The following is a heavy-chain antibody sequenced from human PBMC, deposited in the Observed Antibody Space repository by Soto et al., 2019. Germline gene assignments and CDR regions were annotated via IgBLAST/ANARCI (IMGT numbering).Heavy chain of an antibody. CDR1: GGTFSSYA. D-gene: IGHD6-6*01. CDR3: ASPRVEYSSSQDQMEYYYYGMDV. J-gene: IGHJ6*02. CDR2: IIPIFGTA. V-gene: IGHV1-69*13. Sequence: ASVKVSCKASGGTFSSYAISWVRQAPGQGLEWMGGIIPIFGTANYAQKFQGRVTITADESTSTAYMELSSLRSEDTAVYYCASPRVEYSSSQDQMEYYYYGMDVWGQGTTVTVSS.